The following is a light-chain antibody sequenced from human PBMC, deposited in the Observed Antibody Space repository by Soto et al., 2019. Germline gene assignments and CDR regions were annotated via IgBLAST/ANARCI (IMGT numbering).Light chain of an antibody. Sequence: ELVWMPTPGTLAVSGKGIAILSFRASQSISINLAWYQQKPGQAPRLLIYAASNRATGVPARFSGSWSGTEFTLTISCLQSEDFATSYCQHYNCHSEAFGQGTKVDIK. J-gene: IGKJ1*01. V-gene: IGKV3-15*01. CDR1: QSISIN. CDR2: AAS. CDR3: QHYNCHSEA.